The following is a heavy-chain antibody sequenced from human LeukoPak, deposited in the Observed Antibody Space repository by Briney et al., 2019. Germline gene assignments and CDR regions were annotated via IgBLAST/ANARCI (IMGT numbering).Heavy chain of an antibody. J-gene: IGHJ4*02. V-gene: IGHV3-53*01. CDR1: GFTVSSNY. CDR2: IYSGGST. CDR3: ARVRTHYYGSGSYSYFDY. Sequence: PGGSLRLSSAASGFTVSSNYMSWVRQAPGKGLEWVSVIYSGGSTYYADSAKGRFTISRDNSKNTLYLQMNSLRAEDTAVYYCARVRTHYYGSGSYSYFDYWGQGTLVTVSS. D-gene: IGHD3-10*01.